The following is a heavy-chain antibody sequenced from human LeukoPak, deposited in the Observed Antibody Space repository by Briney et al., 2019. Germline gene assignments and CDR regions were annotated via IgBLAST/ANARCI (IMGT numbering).Heavy chain of an antibody. CDR3: VRGFNSFDV. V-gene: IGHV3-72*01. J-gene: IGHJ3*01. D-gene: IGHD2/OR15-2a*01. Sequence: PGGSLRLSCAASGFTLSDRYMDWVRQAPGKGLEWIARSRNKANGYTTEYAATVKGRFAISRDESKNSLYLQMNSLKTEDTAEYFCVRGFNSFDVWGQGTMVTVSA. CDR2: SRNKANGYTT. CDR1: GFTLSDRY.